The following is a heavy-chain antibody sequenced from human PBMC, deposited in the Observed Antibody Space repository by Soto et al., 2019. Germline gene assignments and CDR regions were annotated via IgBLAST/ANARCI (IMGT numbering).Heavy chain of an antibody. V-gene: IGHV4-59*01. CDR1: GGSISSYY. CDR2: IYYSGST. CDR3: AKVPDYKGRYYFDY. J-gene: IGHJ4*02. D-gene: IGHD1-20*01. Sequence: SETLSLTCTVSGGSISSYYWSWIRQPPGKGLEWIGYIYYSGSTNYNPSLKSRVTISVDTSKNQFSLKLSSVTAADTAVYYCAKVPDYKGRYYFDYWGQGTLVTVSS.